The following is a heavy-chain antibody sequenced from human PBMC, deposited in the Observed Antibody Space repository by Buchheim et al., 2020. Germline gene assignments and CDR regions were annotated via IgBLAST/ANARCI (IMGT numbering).Heavy chain of an antibody. CDR3: ATYGDGAFDF. V-gene: IGHV3-7*01. CDR2: MNPDGSER. Sequence: EVQLVESGGGWVRPGGSLRLSCAGSGFTFITYWMSWVRQAPGKGLEWVANMNPDGSERYYVDSVKGRFNISRDNNKHAVSLLMNTLRAEETAVYYCATYGDGAFDFWGQGT. D-gene: IGHD3-10*01. J-gene: IGHJ3*01. CDR1: GFTFITYW.